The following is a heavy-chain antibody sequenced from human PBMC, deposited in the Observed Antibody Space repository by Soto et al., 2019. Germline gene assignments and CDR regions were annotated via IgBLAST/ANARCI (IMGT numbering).Heavy chain of an antibody. Sequence: SETLSLTCTVSGGSISSGDYYWSWIRQPPGKGLEWIGYIYYSGSTYYNPSLKSRVTISVDTSKNQFSLKLSSVTAADTAVYYSASYYDSSGYYAYYFDSWGQGTLVTVSS. D-gene: IGHD3-22*01. CDR1: GGSISSGDYY. V-gene: IGHV4-30-4*01. CDR3: ASYYDSSGYYAYYFDS. CDR2: IYYSGST. J-gene: IGHJ4*02.